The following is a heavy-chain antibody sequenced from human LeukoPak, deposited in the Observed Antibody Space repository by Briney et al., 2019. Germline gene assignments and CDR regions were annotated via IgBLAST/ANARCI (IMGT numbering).Heavy chain of an antibody. J-gene: IGHJ4*02. V-gene: IGHV5-51*01. CDR2: IYPGDSET. Sequence: GESLKISCKGSGNTFTNYWIGWARQLPGKGLEWMGIIYPGDSETRYSPSFQGQVTMSVDKSSSTAYLQWATLKASDTAIYFCARLSTRLLDHWGQGTRVTVSS. CDR1: GNTFTNYW. CDR3: ARLSTRLLDH. D-gene: IGHD3-3*01.